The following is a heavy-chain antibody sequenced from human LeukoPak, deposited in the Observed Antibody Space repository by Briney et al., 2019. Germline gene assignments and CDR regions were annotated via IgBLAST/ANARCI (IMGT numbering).Heavy chain of an antibody. Sequence: GGSLRLSCAASGFTFSDYQMSWIRQAPGKGLEWVSYISSSGNTIYYADSVKGRFTISRDNAKNSLDLQMNSLRAEDTAVYYCARSGTQGGTYWGQGTLVTVSS. D-gene: IGHD1-1*01. J-gene: IGHJ4*02. CDR3: ARSGTQGGTY. CDR1: GFTFSDYQ. V-gene: IGHV3-11*01. CDR2: ISSSGNTI.